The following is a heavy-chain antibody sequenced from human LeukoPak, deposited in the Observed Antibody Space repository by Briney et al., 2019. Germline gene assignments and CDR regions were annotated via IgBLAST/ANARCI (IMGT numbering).Heavy chain of an antibody. CDR3: ARGRYDSSGYYFYYFDY. J-gene: IGHJ4*02. D-gene: IGHD3-22*01. CDR2: IYTSGST. CDR1: GGSISSYY. V-gene: IGHV4-4*07. Sequence: SETLSLTCTVSGGSISSYYWSWIRQPAGKGLEWIGRIYTSGSTNYNPSLKSRVTMSVDTSKNQFSLKLSSVTAADTAVYYCARGRYDSSGYYFYYFDYWGQGTLVTVSS.